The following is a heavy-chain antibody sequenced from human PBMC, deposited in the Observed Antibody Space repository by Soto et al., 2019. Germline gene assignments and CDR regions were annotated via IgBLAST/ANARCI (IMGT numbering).Heavy chain of an antibody. CDR3: AKERGSSSWYDY. J-gene: IGHJ4*02. D-gene: IGHD6-13*01. V-gene: IGHV3-30*18. Sequence: VQLVESGGGVVQPGRSLRLSCAASGFTFSSYGMHWVRQAPGKGLEWVAVISYDGSNKYYADSVKGRFTISRDNSKNRLYLQMNRPRAEDTAVYYCAKERGSSSWYDYWGQGTLVTVSS. CDR2: ISYDGSNK. CDR1: GFTFSSYG.